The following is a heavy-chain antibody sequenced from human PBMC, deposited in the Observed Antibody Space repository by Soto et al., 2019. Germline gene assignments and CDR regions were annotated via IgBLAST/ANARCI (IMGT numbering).Heavy chain of an antibody. V-gene: IGHV1-69*06. CDR3: ARVSVQGIYGEDV. CDR1: RGTFGNYA. D-gene: IGHD3-10*01. CDR2: IMPVFGTV. Sequence: QVQLVQSGAEVKKPGSSVKVSCKASRGTFGNYAISWVRQALGQGREWMGGIMPVFGTVNYAQKYQGRVTISADKFTNRAYMELSSLRSEDTAIYYCARVSVQGIYGEDVWGQGTTVTVSS. J-gene: IGHJ6*02.